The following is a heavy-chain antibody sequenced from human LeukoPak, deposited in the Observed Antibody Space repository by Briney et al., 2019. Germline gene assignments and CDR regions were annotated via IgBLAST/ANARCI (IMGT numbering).Heavy chain of an antibody. D-gene: IGHD4-17*01. CDR1: GFTFSTYW. Sequence: GGSLRLSCVASGFTFSTYWMSWVRQTPGKRLERVANIKPDGSEKYYVDSVKGRFTISRDNSKNTLYLQMNSLRAEDTAVYYCAKHKENYGDSCLDDYWGQGTLVTVSS. J-gene: IGHJ4*02. CDR2: IKPDGSEK. V-gene: IGHV3-7*03. CDR3: AKHKENYGDSCLDDY.